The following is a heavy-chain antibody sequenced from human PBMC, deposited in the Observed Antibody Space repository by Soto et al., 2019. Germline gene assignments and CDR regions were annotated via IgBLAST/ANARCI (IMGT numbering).Heavy chain of an antibody. CDR2: INHSGST. J-gene: IGHJ4*02. D-gene: IGHD3-3*01. Sequence: SETLSLTCAVYGGSFSGYYWSWIRQPPGKGLEWIGEINHSGSTNYNPSLKSRVTISVDTSKNQFSLKLSSVTAADTAVYYCAIAQYYDFWSGYFFWGQGTXVTVSS. V-gene: IGHV4-34*01. CDR1: GGSFSGYY. CDR3: AIAQYYDFWSGYFF.